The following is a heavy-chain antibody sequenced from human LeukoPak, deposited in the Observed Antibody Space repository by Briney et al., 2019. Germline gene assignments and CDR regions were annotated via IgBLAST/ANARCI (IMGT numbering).Heavy chain of an antibody. D-gene: IGHD3-10*01. CDR1: GYGFTSYY. V-gene: IGHV1-46*03. Sequence: AASVKVSCKAFGYGFTSYYIHWVRQAPGQGLEWMGIINPSVGGTTYARKFQGRVTMTRDTSTSTVYMELSSLRSEDTAVYYCARHGSGRYYPAEGRVDYWGQGTPVTVSS. CDR3: ARHGSGRYYPAEGRVDY. J-gene: IGHJ4*02. CDR2: INPSVGGT.